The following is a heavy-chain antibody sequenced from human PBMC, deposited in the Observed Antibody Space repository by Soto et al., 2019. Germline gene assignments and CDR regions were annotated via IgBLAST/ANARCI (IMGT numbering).Heavy chain of an antibody. J-gene: IGHJ6*02. Sequence: QVQLVQSGDEGKKPGASVKVSCKASGYIFVNYGIAWVRQAPGQGLEWMGWISPYTGNTHSATKIQGRLTMTTDTSTSTAYMDLGSLTSDDTAVYYCVMVDNYVTPTPQDVWGQGTTVTVFS. V-gene: IGHV1-18*01. CDR3: VMVDNYVTPTPQDV. CDR2: ISPYTGNT. D-gene: IGHD3-16*01. CDR1: GYIFVNYG.